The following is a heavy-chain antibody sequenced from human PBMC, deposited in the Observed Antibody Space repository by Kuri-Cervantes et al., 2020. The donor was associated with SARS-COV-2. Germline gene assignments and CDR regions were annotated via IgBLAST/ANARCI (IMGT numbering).Heavy chain of an antibody. D-gene: IGHD2/OR15-2a*01. CDR2: IYYNAST. CDR3: ARGAID. CDR1: GVSVTTFGSY. V-gene: IGHV4-31*02. Sequence: SETLSLTCTVSGVSVTTFGSYWTWIRQPPGKGLEWVGYIYYNASTYYNPSLRSRVIVSVDRAKNQFSLNLNSVTAADTALYYCARGAIDWGQGTLVTVSS. J-gene: IGHJ4*02.